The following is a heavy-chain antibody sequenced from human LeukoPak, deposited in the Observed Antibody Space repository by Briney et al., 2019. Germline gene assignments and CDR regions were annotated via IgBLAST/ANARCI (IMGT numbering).Heavy chain of an antibody. V-gene: IGHV3-7*04. D-gene: IGHD3-16*01. CDR2: IKQDGSEK. CDR1: GFTFSNYW. Sequence: GGSLRLSCAASGFTFSNYWMSWVRQAPGKGLEWVAKIKQDGSEKYYVDSVKGRFTISRDNAKNSLSLQMNSLRAEDTAVYYCARASWVSSADAVRWGQGTLVTVSS. J-gene: IGHJ4*02. CDR3: ARASWVSSADAVR.